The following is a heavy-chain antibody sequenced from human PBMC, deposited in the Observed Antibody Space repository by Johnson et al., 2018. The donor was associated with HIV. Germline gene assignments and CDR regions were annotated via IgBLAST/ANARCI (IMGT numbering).Heavy chain of an antibody. CDR3: TRSPVRYDSRGFYYDDAFDI. Sequence: VQLVESGGGLVQPGGSLRLSCAASGFTFSTYAMHWVRQAPGKGLEWVSGISWNSGSIGYADSVKGRLTISRDNAKNSLYLQMTSLRAEDTALYYCTRSPVRYDSRGFYYDDAFDIWGQGTMVTVSS. J-gene: IGHJ3*02. D-gene: IGHD3-22*01. V-gene: IGHV3-9*01. CDR1: GFTFSTYA. CDR2: ISWNSGSI.